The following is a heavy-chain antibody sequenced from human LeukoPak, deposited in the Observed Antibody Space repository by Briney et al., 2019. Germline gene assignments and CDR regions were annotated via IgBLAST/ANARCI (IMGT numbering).Heavy chain of an antibody. V-gene: IGHV3-33*01. Sequence: GRSLRLSCAASGFTFSSYGMHWVRQAPGKGLEWVAVIWYDGSNKYYADSVKGRFTISRDNSKNTLYLQMNSLRAEDTAVYYCAREDNFYGPFDYWGQGTLVTVSS. D-gene: IGHD1-1*01. CDR2: IWYDGSNK. J-gene: IGHJ4*02. CDR3: AREDNFYGPFDY. CDR1: GFTFSSYG.